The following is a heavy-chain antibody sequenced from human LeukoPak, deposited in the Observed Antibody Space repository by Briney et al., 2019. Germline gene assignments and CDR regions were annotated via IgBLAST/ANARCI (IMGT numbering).Heavy chain of an antibody. CDR3: ARHWGRMAKITRYYYYYMDV. V-gene: IGHV4-39*01. J-gene: IGHJ6*03. CDR2: IYYSGTT. Sequence: SETLSLTCTVSGVSISSSNSYWGWIRQPPGKGLEGFGSIYYSGTTYYNAYLKSQDSISIDTTKNQFSLKLSSVTAADTAVYYCARHWGRMAKITRYYYYYMDVWGKGTTVTISS. CDR1: GVSISSSNSY. D-gene: IGHD5-12*01.